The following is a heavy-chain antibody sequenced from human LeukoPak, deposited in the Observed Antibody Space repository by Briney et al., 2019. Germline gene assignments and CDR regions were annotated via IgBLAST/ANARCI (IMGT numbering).Heavy chain of an antibody. D-gene: IGHD3-10*01. CDR1: GYTFTSYG. CDR2: ISAYNGNT. V-gene: IGHV1-18*01. J-gene: IGHJ3*02. Sequence: ASVKVSCKASGYTFTSYGISWVRQAPGQGLEWMGWISAYNGNTNYAQKLQGRVTMTTDTSTSTAYMELRSLRSDDTAVYYCARVVGIITMLAFDIWGQGTMVTVSS. CDR3: ARVVGIITMLAFDI.